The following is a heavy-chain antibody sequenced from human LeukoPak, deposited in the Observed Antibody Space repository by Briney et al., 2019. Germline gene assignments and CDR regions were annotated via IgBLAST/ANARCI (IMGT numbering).Heavy chain of an antibody. Sequence: ASVKVSCKASGYTFTSYGISWVRQAPGQGLEWMGWISAYNGNTNYAQKFQGRVTMTRNTSISTAYMELSSLRSEDTAVYYCAREYYYDSSGYWGFDPWGQGTLVTVSS. V-gene: IGHV1-18*01. CDR3: AREYYYDSSGYWGFDP. D-gene: IGHD3-22*01. CDR1: GYTFTSYG. CDR2: ISAYNGNT. J-gene: IGHJ5*02.